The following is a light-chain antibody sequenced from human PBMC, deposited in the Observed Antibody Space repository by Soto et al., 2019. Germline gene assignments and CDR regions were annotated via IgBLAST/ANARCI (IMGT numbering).Light chain of an antibody. CDR3: QQYGSSPGT. J-gene: IGKJ1*01. CDR2: GAS. Sequence: EIVLPQSPGTLSLSPGERATLSCRASQSVSSSYLAWYQQKPGQAPRLLIYGASSRATGIPDRFSGSGSGTDFTLTISRLEPEDGAVYYCQQYGSSPGTFGRGTKVDIK. V-gene: IGKV3-20*01. CDR1: QSVSSSY.